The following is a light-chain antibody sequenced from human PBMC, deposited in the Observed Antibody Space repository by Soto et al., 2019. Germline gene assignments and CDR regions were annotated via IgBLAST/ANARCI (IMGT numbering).Light chain of an antibody. CDR2: MAS. V-gene: IGKV1-5*03. J-gene: IGKJ4*01. CDR1: QSISTW. CDR3: QQYNTYPLT. Sequence: DIQMTQSPSTLSASVGDRVTITCRASQSISTWLAWYQQKPGKAPKLLIYMASNLEGGVPSRFSGSGSGTEFTITISSLQPDDFATYYCQQYNTYPLTFGGGTTVEIK.